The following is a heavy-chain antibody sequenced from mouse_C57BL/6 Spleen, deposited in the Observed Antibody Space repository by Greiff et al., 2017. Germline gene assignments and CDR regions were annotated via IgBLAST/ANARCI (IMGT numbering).Heavy chain of an antibody. J-gene: IGHJ2*01. Sequence: EVKVEESGPGLVKPSQSLSLTCSVTGYSITSGYYWNWIRQFPGNKLEWMGYISYDGSNNYNPSLKNRISITRDTSKNQFFLKLNSVTTEDTATYYCARGGGGIYYGYDGNYFDYWGQGTTLTVSS. D-gene: IGHD2-2*01. V-gene: IGHV3-6*01. CDR1: GYSITSGYY. CDR3: ARGGGGIYYGYDGNYFDY. CDR2: ISYDGSN.